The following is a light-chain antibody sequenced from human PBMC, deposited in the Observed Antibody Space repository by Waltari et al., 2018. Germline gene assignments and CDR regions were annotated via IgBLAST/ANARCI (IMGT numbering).Light chain of an antibody. V-gene: IGKV2-30*02. CDR3: MQGTHWLYT. Sequence: DVVMTQSALSLPVTLGQPASISCRSSQSLVHSDGTTYLNWFQQRPGQSPRRLIYKVSNRDSGVPDRFSGSGSGTDFTLKISRVEAEDVGVYYCMQGTHWLYTFGQGTKLEIK. J-gene: IGKJ2*01. CDR1: QSLVHSDGTTY. CDR2: KVS.